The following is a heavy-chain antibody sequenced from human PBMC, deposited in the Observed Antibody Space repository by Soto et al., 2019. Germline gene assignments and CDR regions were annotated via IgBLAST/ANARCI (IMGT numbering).Heavy chain of an antibody. V-gene: IGHV4-34*01. CDR3: ARRGDFWSGYQN. CDR1: GGSFSGYY. Sequence: SETLSLTCAVYGGSFSGYYWSWIRQPPGKGLEWIGEINHSGSTNYNPSLKSRVTISVDTSKNQFSLKLSSVTAADTAVYYCARRGDFWSGYQNWGQGTLVTVSS. CDR2: INHSGST. J-gene: IGHJ4*02. D-gene: IGHD3-3*01.